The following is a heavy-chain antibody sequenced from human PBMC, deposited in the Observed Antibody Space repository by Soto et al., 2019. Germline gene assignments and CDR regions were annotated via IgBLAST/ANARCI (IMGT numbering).Heavy chain of an antibody. Sequence: QVQLQESGPGLVKPSQTLSLTCTVSCVSISSSGYYWIWIRQHPGKGLEWIGNIYYSGITYYNPSLKRRLTQSLDTSKNQFYLKLSSVTSADTAVYYCARERLNYYEYSSAYLLDYWGQGTLVTVSS. J-gene: IGHJ4*02. CDR1: CVSISSSGYY. D-gene: IGHD3-22*01. CDR2: IYYSGIT. V-gene: IGHV4-31*03. CDR3: ARERLNYYEYSSAYLLDY.